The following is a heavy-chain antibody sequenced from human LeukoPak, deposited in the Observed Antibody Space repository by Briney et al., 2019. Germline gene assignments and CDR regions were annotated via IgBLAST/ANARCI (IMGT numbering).Heavy chain of an antibody. V-gene: IGHV4-39*07. CDR1: GGSISSSSYY. CDR2: IYYSGST. D-gene: IGHD3-9*01. Sequence: SETLSLTCTVSGGSISSSSYYWGWIRQPPGKGLEWIGSIYYSGSTYYNPSLKSRVTISVDTSKNQFSRKLSSVTAADTAVYYCARLSDILTGYYWYWGQGTLVTVSS. CDR3: ARLSDILTGYYWY. J-gene: IGHJ4*02.